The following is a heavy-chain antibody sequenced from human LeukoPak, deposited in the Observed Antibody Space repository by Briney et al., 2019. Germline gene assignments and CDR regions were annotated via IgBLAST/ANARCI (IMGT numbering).Heavy chain of an antibody. CDR2: IYYSGST. D-gene: IGHD3-10*01. Sequence: PSETLSLTCTVSGGSISSYYWSWIRQPPGKGLEWIGYIYYSGSTNYNPSLKSRVTISVDTSKNQFSLKLSSVTAADTAVYYCARCGLGGSGSYPFDYWGQGTMVTVSS. CDR3: ARCGLGGSGSYPFDY. J-gene: IGHJ4*02. V-gene: IGHV4-59*08. CDR1: GGSISSYY.